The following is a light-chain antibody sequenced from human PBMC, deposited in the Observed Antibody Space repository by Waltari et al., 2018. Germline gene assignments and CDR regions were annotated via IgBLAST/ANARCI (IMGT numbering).Light chain of an antibody. V-gene: IGKV3-20*01. CDR3: QHYVRLPAT. CDR2: GAS. Sequence: EIVLTQSPGILPLSPGERATLSCRASQSVSRTLAWYQQKPGQAPRLLIYGASTRATGIPDRFSGGGSGTDFSLAISRLEPEDFAVYYCQHYVRLPATFGQGTKVEIK. CDR1: QSVSRT. J-gene: IGKJ1*01.